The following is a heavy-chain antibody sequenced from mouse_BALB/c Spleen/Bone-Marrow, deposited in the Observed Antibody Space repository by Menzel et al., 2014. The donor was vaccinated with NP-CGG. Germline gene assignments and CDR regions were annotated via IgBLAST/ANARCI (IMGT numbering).Heavy chain of an antibody. J-gene: IGHJ2*01. Sequence: DVKLVESGGGLVQPGGSLKLSCAASGFDFSRYWMSWVRQAPGKGLEWIGEINPDSRTTNYSPSLKDKFIISRDNAKNTLYLRLNKVRSEDTALYYCARPDYYGYLNYWGQGTTLTVSS. CDR1: GFDFSRYW. CDR2: INPDSRTT. D-gene: IGHD1-1*01. CDR3: ARPDYYGYLNY. V-gene: IGHV4-1*02.